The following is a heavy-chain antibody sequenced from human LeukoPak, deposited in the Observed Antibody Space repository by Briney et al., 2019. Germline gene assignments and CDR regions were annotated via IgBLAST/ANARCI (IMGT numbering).Heavy chain of an antibody. V-gene: IGHV3-64*01. D-gene: IGHD1-26*01. CDR1: GFTFSSYA. CDR3: ASGTYTHYYFDY. Sequence: GGSLRLSCAASGFTFSSYAMHWVRQAPGKGLEYVSAISSNGGSTYYANSVKGRFTISRDNSKNTLYLQMGSLRAEDMAVYYCASGTYTHYYFDYWGQGTLVTVSS. J-gene: IGHJ4*02. CDR2: ISSNGGST.